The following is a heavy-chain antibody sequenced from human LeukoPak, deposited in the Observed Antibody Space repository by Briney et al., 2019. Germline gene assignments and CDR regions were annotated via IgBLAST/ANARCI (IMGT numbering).Heavy chain of an antibody. J-gene: IGHJ3*02. CDR2: IYHSGST. CDR3: ARDRRAAYYYDSSGYYYAWGAFDI. CDR1: GGSISSYY. V-gene: IGHV4-38-2*02. D-gene: IGHD3-22*01. Sequence: SETLSLTCTVSGGSISSYYWGWIRQPPGKGLEWIGSIYHSGSTYYNPSLKSRVTISVDTSKNQFSLKLSSVTAADTAVYYCARDRRAAYYYDSSGYYYAWGAFDIWGQGTMVTVSS.